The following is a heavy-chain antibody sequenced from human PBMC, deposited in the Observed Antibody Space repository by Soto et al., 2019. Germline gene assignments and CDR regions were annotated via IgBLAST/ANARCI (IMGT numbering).Heavy chain of an antibody. CDR1: GFTFDSSS. Sequence: GGSLRLSCAASGFTFDSSSMNWVRQAPGKGLEWLASISSSSNHIYYADSVKGRFTISRDNAGSSLYLWMINLRADDTAMYYCAGGRGDIVSTLDYWGQGTLVTVSS. D-gene: IGHD5-12*01. V-gene: IGHV3-21*01. CDR2: ISSSSNHI. J-gene: IGHJ4*02. CDR3: AGGRGDIVSTLDY.